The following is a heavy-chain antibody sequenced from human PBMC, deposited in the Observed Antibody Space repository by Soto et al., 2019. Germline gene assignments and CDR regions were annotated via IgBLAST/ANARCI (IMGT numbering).Heavy chain of an antibody. D-gene: IGHD2-2*01. CDR1: EFTFADYA. J-gene: IGHJ4*02. Sequence: GVSLRLSCAVSEFTFADYAVHWVRQSALKGLEWVSFINADGSEKYYADSVKGRFTISRDNAKKTLYLQMNSLRAEDTAVYYCARGGGTRTSCFILDFWGQGTQVTVSS. CDR3: ARGGGTRTSCFILDF. CDR2: INADGSEK. V-gene: IGHV3-43*02.